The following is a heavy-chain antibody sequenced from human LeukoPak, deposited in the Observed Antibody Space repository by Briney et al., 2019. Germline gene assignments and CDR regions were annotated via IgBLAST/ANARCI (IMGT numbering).Heavy chain of an antibody. D-gene: IGHD1-14*01. CDR3: ARHGTISSESYFDY. J-gene: IGHJ4*02. V-gene: IGHV4-59*08. CDR1: GGSISSYY. Sequence: SETLSLTCTVSGGSISSYYWSWMRQPPGKGLEWIGYIYYSGSTNYNPSLKSRVTISVDTSKNQVSLRLSSVTAADTAVYYCARHGTISSESYFDYWGQGALVTVSS. CDR2: IYYSGST.